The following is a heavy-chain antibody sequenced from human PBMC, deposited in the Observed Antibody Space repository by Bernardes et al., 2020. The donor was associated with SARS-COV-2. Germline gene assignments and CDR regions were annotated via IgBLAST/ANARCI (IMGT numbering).Heavy chain of an antibody. J-gene: IGHJ6*02. D-gene: IGHD2-21*01. CDR3: AAPAEEFRLLYYGMDV. CDR2: ISSSSSYI. V-gene: IGHV3-21*01. Sequence: GGSLRLSCAASGFTFSNYSMNWVRQAPGKGLEWVSSISSSSSYIYYADSVKGRFTISRDNAKNSLYLQMNSLRAEDTAVYYCAAPAEEFRLLYYGMDVWGQGTTVTVSS. CDR1: GFTFSNYS.